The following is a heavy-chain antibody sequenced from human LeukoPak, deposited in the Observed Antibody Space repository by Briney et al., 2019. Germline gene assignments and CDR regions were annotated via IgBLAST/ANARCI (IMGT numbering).Heavy chain of an antibody. J-gene: IGHJ4*02. CDR1: GFTFSYYS. Sequence: GGSLRLSCAASGFTFSYYSMNWVRQAPGKGLEWVSFISSSSSYIYYAESVKGRFTISRDNSKNTLYLQMNSLRAEDTAVYYCARDHRVGATIDYWGQGTLVTVPS. CDR3: ARDHRVGATIDY. CDR2: ISSSSSYI. D-gene: IGHD1-26*01. V-gene: IGHV3-21*01.